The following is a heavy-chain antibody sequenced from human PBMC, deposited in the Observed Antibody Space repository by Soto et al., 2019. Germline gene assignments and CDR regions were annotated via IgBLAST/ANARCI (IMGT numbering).Heavy chain of an antibody. CDR2: ISWDGRNK. J-gene: IGHJ4*02. CDR3: SNDKVENGRGLPSY. D-gene: IGHD1-1*01. V-gene: IGHV3-30*18. Sequence: GGSLRLSCAPSGFTLSSYGMHWLRQAPGTGLEWVALISWDGRNKYYADSVKGRFTISRDNLKSTLYLQMNSLRGEDTAVYYCSNDKVENGRGLPSYWGQGTLVPVSS. CDR1: GFTLSSYG.